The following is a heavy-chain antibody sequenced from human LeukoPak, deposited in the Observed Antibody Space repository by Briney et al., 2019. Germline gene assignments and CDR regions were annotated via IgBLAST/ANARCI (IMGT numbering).Heavy chain of an antibody. J-gene: IGHJ4*02. D-gene: IGHD3-9*01. V-gene: IGHV3-48*04. CDR1: GFTFSTYS. CDR2: ISSSGTI. Sequence: PGGSLRLSCAASGFTFSTYSMNWVRQAPGKGLEWVSYISSSGTIYYTDSVKGRFTISRDNAKNSLYLQMNSLRAEDTVVYYCARVVHYRITGYQDYWGQGTLVTVPS. CDR3: ARVVHYRITGYQDY.